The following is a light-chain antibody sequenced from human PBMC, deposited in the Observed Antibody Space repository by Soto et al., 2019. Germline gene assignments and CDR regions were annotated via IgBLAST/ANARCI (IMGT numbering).Light chain of an antibody. J-gene: IGKJ2*01. Sequence: EIVLTQSPGTLSLSPGERATLSCRASQSVGGNYLAWYQQKPGQAPRLLVYAASTRATGIPDRFSGSGSGTDFSITISRLEPEDFAVYYCQQYGSSLRTFGQGTKLEIK. CDR2: AAS. CDR1: QSVGGNY. V-gene: IGKV3-20*01. CDR3: QQYGSSLRT.